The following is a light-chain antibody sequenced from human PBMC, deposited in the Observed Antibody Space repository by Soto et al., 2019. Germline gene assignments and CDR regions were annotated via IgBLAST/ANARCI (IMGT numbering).Light chain of an antibody. CDR3: QHYKSYSYT. V-gene: IGKV1-5*01. Sequence: DIPMTQSPSTLSASVGDRVTITCWASQSINNWLAWYQQKPGKAPKLLIYDASTLDIGVPSRFSGSGFGTEFSLTISSLQPDDFATFYCQHYKSYSYTFGQGTKLEVK. J-gene: IGKJ2*01. CDR2: DAS. CDR1: QSINNW.